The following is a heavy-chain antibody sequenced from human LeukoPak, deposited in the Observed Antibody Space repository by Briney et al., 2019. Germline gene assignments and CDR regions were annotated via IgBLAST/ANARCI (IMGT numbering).Heavy chain of an antibody. V-gene: IGHV4-59*01. CDR2: IYYNGRT. Sequence: SETLSLNCTVSVGSINNYYWSWIRQPPGKGLEWIGYIYYNGRTNYNPSLKSRVTISIDTSSNQFSLILGSVTAADTAVYYCARGGVVATHYMDVWGKGTTVTVSS. D-gene: IGHD1-26*01. CDR3: ARGGVVATHYMDV. CDR1: VGSINNYY. J-gene: IGHJ6*03.